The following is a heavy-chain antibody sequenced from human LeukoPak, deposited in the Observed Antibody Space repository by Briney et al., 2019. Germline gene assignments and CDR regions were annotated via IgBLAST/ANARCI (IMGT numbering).Heavy chain of an antibody. Sequence: GGSLRLSCADSGFTFSSYSFNWVRQAPGKGLEWVSSISSASTYIYYADSVKGRFTISRDNAKNSLYLQMNSLRAEDTAVYYCARWALYNSVANKNPGFDYWGQGTLVTVSS. D-gene: IGHD6-19*01. V-gene: IGHV3-21*01. J-gene: IGHJ4*02. CDR1: GFTFSSYS. CDR2: ISSASTYI. CDR3: ARWALYNSVANKNPGFDY.